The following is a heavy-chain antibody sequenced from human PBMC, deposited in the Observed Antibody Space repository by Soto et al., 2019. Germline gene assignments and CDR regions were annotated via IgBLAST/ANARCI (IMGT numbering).Heavy chain of an antibody. J-gene: IGHJ4*02. V-gene: IGHV5-51*01. CDR2: IYPSDSDT. CDR3: ARGGVSTRTFDY. CDR1: GYNFAGYW. Sequence: RGESLKISCKGSGYNFAGYWIAWVRQMPGKGLELMGIIYPSDSDTRYRPSFQGQVTISADKSISSAYLQWSSLRASDTAMYYCARGGVSTRTFDYWGQGTPVTVSS. D-gene: IGHD3-3*01.